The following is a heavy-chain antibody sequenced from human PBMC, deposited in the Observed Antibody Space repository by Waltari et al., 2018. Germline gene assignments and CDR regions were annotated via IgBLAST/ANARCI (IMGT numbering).Heavy chain of an antibody. CDR2: IFQSGTT. D-gene: IGHD2-2*01. CDR1: GYSSRSGFY. Sequence: QVHLQESGPGLVKPSETLSLTCAVSGYSSRSGFYWGWIRQPPGRGLEWFGNIFQSGTTYDNPSLRSRVSISLDKSKSQFSLKLNSVTAADTAVYYCATWGFSSTWDHYFDYWGQGILVTVSS. CDR3: ATWGFSSTWDHYFDY. J-gene: IGHJ4*02. V-gene: IGHV4-38-2*01.